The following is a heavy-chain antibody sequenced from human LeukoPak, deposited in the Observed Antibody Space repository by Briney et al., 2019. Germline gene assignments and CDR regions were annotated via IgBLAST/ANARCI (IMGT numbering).Heavy chain of an antibody. J-gene: IGHJ4*02. D-gene: IGHD5-24*01. Sequence: ASVKVSCKASGYTFTSYGISWVRQAPGQGLEWMGWISAYNGNTNYAQKLQGRVTMTTDTSTNTAYMELRSLRSDDTAVYYCAGNAGGYNFGYFDYWGQGTLVTVSS. CDR2: ISAYNGNT. CDR3: AGNAGGYNFGYFDY. V-gene: IGHV1-18*01. CDR1: GYTFTSYG.